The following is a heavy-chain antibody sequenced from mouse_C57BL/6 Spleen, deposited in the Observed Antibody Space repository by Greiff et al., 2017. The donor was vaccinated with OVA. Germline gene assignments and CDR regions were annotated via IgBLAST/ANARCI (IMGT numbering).Heavy chain of an antibody. Sequence: QVQLQQSGPELVKPGASVKISCKASGYAFSSSWMNWVKQRPGQGLEWIGRIYPGDGDTNYNGKFKGKATLTADKSSSTAYMQLSSLTSEDSAVYCCVRSTGFAYWGQGTLVTVSA. V-gene: IGHV1-82*01. CDR3: VRSTGFAY. CDR1: GYAFSSSW. CDR2: IYPGDGDT. J-gene: IGHJ3*01.